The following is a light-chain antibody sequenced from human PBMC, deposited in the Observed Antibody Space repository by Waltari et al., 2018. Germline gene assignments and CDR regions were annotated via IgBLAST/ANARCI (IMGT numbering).Light chain of an antibody. Sequence: EIVLTQSPGTLSLSPGERATLSCRASQSVSSYLAWYQQKPGQAPRLLIDDASNRATGIPARFSGSGSGTDFTLTISSLEPEDFATYYCQQRSNWPLCTFGQGTKLEIK. V-gene: IGKV3-11*01. CDR3: QQRSNWPLCT. J-gene: IGKJ2*02. CDR2: DAS. CDR1: QSVSSY.